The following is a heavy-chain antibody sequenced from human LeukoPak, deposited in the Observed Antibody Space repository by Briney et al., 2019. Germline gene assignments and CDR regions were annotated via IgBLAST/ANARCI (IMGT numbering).Heavy chain of an antibody. CDR2: IYTSGST. V-gene: IGHV4-4*07. D-gene: IGHD2-8*01. J-gene: IGHJ4*02. CDR3: ARQLGYCTNGVCPYYFDY. CDR1: GGSISSYY. Sequence: PSETLSLTCTVSGGSISSYYWSWLRQPAGKGLEWIGRIYTSGSTNYNPSLKSRVTMSVDTSKNQFSLKLSSVTAAATAVYYCARQLGYCTNGVCPYYFDYWGQGTLVTVSS.